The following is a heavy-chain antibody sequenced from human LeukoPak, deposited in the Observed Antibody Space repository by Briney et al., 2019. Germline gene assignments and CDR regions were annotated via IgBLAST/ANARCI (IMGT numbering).Heavy chain of an antibody. CDR1: GFTFSSYE. V-gene: IGHV3-48*03. CDR3: ARGGSLGY. CDR2: ISSSGSAI. J-gene: IGHJ4*02. Sequence: PGGSLSLSCAASGFTFSSYEMNWVRQAPGKGLEWVSKISSSGSAIYYADSVKGRFTISRDNAKSTLYLQMNSLRAEDTAVYYCARGGSLGYWGQGTLVTVFS. D-gene: IGHD6-19*01.